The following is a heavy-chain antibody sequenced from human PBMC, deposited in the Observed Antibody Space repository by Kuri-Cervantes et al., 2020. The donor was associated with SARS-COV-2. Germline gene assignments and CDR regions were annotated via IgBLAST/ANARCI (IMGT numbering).Heavy chain of an antibody. CDR2: INPSDSYT. CDR1: GYSFNSYW. Sequence: GESLKISCKGSGYSFNSYWISWVRQMPGKGLEWMGRINPSDSYTNYSPSFQGHVTISADKSIRTAYLQGISLKASDTAMYYCARLSTMIAGIDYWGQGTLVTVSS. J-gene: IGHJ4*02. V-gene: IGHV5-10-1*01. CDR3: ARLSTMIAGIDY. D-gene: IGHD3-22*01.